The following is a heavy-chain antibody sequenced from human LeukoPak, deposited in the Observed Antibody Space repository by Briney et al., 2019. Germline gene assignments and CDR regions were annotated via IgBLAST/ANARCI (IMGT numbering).Heavy chain of an antibody. D-gene: IGHD6-13*01. Sequence: SETLSLTCTVSGGSISSYYWSWIRQPPGKGLEWIGCIYYSGSTNYNPSLKSRVTISVDTSKNQFSLKLSSVTAADTAVYYCARSAPVAAAGTEGYFDYWGQGTLVTVSS. CDR1: GGSISSYY. V-gene: IGHV4-59*01. CDR3: ARSAPVAAAGTEGYFDY. J-gene: IGHJ4*02. CDR2: IYYSGST.